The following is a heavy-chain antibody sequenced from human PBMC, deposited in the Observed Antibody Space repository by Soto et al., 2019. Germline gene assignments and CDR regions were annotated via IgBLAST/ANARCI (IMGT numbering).Heavy chain of an antibody. CDR1: GFTFDDYG. CDR3: ARDADSGYDFNWFDP. CDR2: INWNGGIT. V-gene: IGHV3-20*04. Sequence: GGSLRLSCAASGFTFDDYGMSWVRQAPGKGLEWVTGINWNGGITGYADSVKGRFTISRDNAKNSLYLQMNSLRAEDTALYYCARDADSGYDFNWFDPWGQGTLVTVSS. D-gene: IGHD5-12*01. J-gene: IGHJ5*02.